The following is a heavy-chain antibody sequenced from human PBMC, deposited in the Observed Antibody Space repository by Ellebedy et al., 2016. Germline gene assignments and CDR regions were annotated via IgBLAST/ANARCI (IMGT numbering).Heavy chain of an antibody. J-gene: IGHJ4*02. V-gene: IGHV3-33*06. CDR1: GFTFGSYG. CDR3: AKASSGEFDY. D-gene: IGHD3-10*01. Sequence: GESLKISCAASGFTFGSYGMHWVRQAPGKGLEWVAVIWYDGSNKYYADSVKGRFTISRDNSKNTLYLQMNSLRAEDTAVYYCAKASSGEFDYWGQGTLVTVSS. CDR2: IWYDGSNK.